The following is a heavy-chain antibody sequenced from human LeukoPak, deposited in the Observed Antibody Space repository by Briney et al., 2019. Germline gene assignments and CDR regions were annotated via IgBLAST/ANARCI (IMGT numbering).Heavy chain of an antibody. CDR2: INPNSGAT. J-gene: IGHJ4*02. CDR1: GYTXTGYH. D-gene: IGHD1-14*01. CDR3: ARLNGNHFDY. Sequence: ASVKVSCKASGYTXTGYHMHGVRQAPGQGLEWMAWINPNSGATDYAQKFQGRVTMTRDTSTSTAYMELSRLRSVDTAVYYCARLNGNHFDYWGQGTLVTVSS. V-gene: IGHV1-2*02.